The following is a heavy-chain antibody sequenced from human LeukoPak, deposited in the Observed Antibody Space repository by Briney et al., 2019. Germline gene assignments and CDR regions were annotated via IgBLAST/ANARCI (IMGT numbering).Heavy chain of an antibody. D-gene: IGHD6-6*01. CDR3: ARSGIAARPGIGY. J-gene: IGHJ4*02. V-gene: IGHV3-48*03. CDR1: GFTFSSYE. CDR2: FSSSGSTI. Sequence: GGSLRPSCAASGFTFSSYEMNWVRQAPGKGLEWVSYFSSSGSTIYYADSVKGRFTISRDNAKNSLYLQMNSLRAEDTAVYYCARSGIAARPGIGYWGQGTLVTVSS.